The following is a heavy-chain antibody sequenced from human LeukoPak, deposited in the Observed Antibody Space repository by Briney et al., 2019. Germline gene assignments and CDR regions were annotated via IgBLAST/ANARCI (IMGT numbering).Heavy chain of an antibody. J-gene: IGHJ4*02. CDR2: INHSGST. CDR3: VRGLKLGIRPPFDY. D-gene: IGHD7-27*01. CDR1: GGSFSGYY. Sequence: SETLSLTCAVYGGSFSGYYWSWIRQPPGKGLEWIGEINHSGSTNYNPSLKSRVTISVDTSKNQFSLKLSSVTAADTAVYYCVRGLKLGIRPPFDYWGQGTLVTVSS. V-gene: IGHV4-34*01.